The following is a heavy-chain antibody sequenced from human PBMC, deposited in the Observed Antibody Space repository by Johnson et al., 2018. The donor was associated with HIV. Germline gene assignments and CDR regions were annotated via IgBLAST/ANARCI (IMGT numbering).Heavy chain of an antibody. J-gene: IGHJ3*02. Sequence: QVQLVESGGGVVQPGGSLRLSCAASGFTFSSYGMHWVRQAPGKGLEWVAVMSYDGSNKYYADSVKGRFTISRDNSKNTLYLQMNSLRAEDTAVYYCAKVLTPLRFGAFDIWGQGTMVTVSS. CDR1: GFTFSSYG. V-gene: IGHV3-30*19. D-gene: IGHD5/OR15-5a*01. CDR2: MSYDGSNK. CDR3: AKVLTPLRFGAFDI.